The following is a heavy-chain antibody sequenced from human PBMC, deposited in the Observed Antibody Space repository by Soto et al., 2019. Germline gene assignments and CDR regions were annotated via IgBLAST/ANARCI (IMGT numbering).Heavy chain of an antibody. D-gene: IGHD2-8*01. J-gene: IGHJ6*02. Sequence: ASVKVSCKASGYSFTNYHIHWVRQAPGQGLEWLGRINPKSGGTSTAQKFQGWVTMTRDRSISTVYMELTRLRSDDTAVYFCARGHSTDCSNGVCSFFYNHEMDVWGQGTTVTVSS. CDR3: ARGHSTDCSNGVCSFFYNHEMDV. CDR1: GYSFTNYH. V-gene: IGHV1-2*04. CDR2: INPKSGGT.